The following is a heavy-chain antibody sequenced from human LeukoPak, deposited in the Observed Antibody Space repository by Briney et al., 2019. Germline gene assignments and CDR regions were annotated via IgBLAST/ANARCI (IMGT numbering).Heavy chain of an antibody. CDR3: AKEGGHCIRGSCYDTKWFVP. V-gene: IGHV3-30*02. J-gene: IGHJ5*02. CDR1: GFDFSRFD. D-gene: IGHD2-15*01. Sequence: GGSLRLSCVVSGFDFSRFDMHWVRQAPGKGLEWVASIRYDGGNKYYADSVKGRFTVSRDNSKNALYLRMNSLRAEDTAVYYCAKEGGHCIRGSCYDTKWFVPWGQGTLVTVSS. CDR2: IRYDGGNK.